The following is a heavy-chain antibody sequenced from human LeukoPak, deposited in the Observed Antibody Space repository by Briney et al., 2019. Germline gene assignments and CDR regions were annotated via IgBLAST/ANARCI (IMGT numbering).Heavy chain of an antibody. CDR3: ARFRITVDSFDY. CDR2: IYYSGST. D-gene: IGHD3-10*01. CDR1: GGSISSGDYY. V-gene: IGHV4-30-4*01. Sequence: SETLSLTCTDSGGSISSGDYYWSWIRQPPGRGLEWIGYIYYSGSTYYNPSLKSRVTISLDTSKNQFSLKLSSVTAADTAVYYWARFRITVDSFDYWGQGTLVTVSS. J-gene: IGHJ4*02.